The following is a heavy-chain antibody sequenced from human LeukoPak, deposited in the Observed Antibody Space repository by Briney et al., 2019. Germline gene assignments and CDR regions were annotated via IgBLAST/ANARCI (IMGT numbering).Heavy chain of an antibody. CDR3: ARPVVGATTAFDI. CDR2: IYYSGST. Sequence: SETLSLTCTVSGYSITSGHYWGWIRQPPGKGLEWIGYIYYSGSTNYNPSLKSRVTISVDTSKNQFSLKLSSVTAADTAVYYCARPVVGATTAFDIWGQGTMVTVSS. J-gene: IGHJ3*02. D-gene: IGHD1-26*01. V-gene: IGHV4-59*11. CDR1: GYSITSGHY.